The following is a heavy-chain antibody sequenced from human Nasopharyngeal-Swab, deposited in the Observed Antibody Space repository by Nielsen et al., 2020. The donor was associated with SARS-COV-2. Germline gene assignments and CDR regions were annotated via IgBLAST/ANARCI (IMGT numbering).Heavy chain of an antibody. Sequence: ASVKVSCKASGYTFTTYAMHWVRQAPGQRLEWMGWINAGNGNSKYSQKFRGRVTITRDTSASTAYMELSSLRSEDTAVYYCATGPPYCSGGSCYWFDPWGQGTLVTVSS. CDR1: GYTFTTYA. CDR2: INAGNGNS. J-gene: IGHJ5*02. V-gene: IGHV1-3*01. CDR3: ATGPPYCSGGSCYWFDP. D-gene: IGHD2-15*01.